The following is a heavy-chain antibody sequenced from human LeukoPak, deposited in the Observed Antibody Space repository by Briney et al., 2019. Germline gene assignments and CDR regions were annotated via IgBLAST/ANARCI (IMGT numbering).Heavy chain of an antibody. V-gene: IGHV4-31*03. J-gene: IGHJ2*01. D-gene: IGHD3-22*01. CDR2: IYYSGST. Sequence: SQTLSLTCTVSGGSISSGGYYWSWIRQHPGRGLEWIGYIYYSGSTHYNPSLKSRVTISVDTSKNQFSLKLSSVTAADTAVYYCARARDYYDSSLRYFDLWGRGTLVTVSS. CDR1: GGSISSGGYY. CDR3: ARARDYYDSSLRYFDL.